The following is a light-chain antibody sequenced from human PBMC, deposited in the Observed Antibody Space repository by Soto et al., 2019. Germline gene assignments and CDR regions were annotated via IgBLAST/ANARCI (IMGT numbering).Light chain of an antibody. CDR1: QTISSW. V-gene: IGKV1-6*01. J-gene: IGKJ5*01. CDR2: AAS. Sequence: IQMTQSPSTLSGSLGDRVTITCLASQTISSWLAWYQQKPGKAPKLLIYAASSLQSGVPSRFSGSGSGTDFTLTISSLQPEDFATYYCLQDYNYPPTFGQRTRLEIK. CDR3: LQDYNYPPT.